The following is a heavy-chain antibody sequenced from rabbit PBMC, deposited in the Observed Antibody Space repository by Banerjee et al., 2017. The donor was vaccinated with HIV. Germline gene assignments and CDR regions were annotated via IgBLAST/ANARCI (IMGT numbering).Heavy chain of an antibody. Sequence: QEQLVESGGGLVKPGASLTLTCTASGFSFSDYYNMCWVRQAPGKGLEWIACIDAGSSGSTYYASWAKGRFTISKTSSTAVTLQMTSLTVADTATYFCARDWAGSGGGRITVDLWGPGTLVTVS. CDR1: GFSFSDYYN. CDR3: ARDWAGSGGGRITVDL. V-gene: IGHV1S45*01. J-gene: IGHJ4*01. D-gene: IGHD4-2*01. CDR2: IDAGSSGST.